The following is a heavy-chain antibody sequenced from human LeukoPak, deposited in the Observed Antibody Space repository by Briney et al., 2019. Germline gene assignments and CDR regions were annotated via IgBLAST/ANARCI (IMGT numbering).Heavy chain of an antibody. CDR2: INTNTGNP. V-gene: IGHV7-4-1*02. D-gene: IGHD3-16*02. J-gene: IGHJ5*02. CDR1: GYTFTSYA. Sequence: ASVKVSCKASGYTFTSYAMNWVRQAPGQGLEWMGWINTNTGNPTYAQGFTGRFVFSLDTSVSTAYLQISSLKAEDTAVYYCARDPPARLGESSTFDPWGQGTLVTVSS. CDR3: ARDPPARLGESSTFDP.